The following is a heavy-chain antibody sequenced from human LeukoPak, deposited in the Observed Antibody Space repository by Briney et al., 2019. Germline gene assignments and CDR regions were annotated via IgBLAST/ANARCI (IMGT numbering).Heavy chain of an antibody. V-gene: IGHV3-11*01. CDR1: GFTFSDYY. J-gene: IGHJ4*02. CDR3: ATRKRTSVDY. D-gene: IGHD3/OR15-3a*01. CDR2: ISSSGSTI. Sequence: PGRSLRLSCAASGFTFSDYYMSRIRQAPGKGLEWVSYISSSGSTIYYADSVKGRFTISRDNAKNSLYLQMNSLRAEDTAVYYCATRKRTSVDYWGQGTLVTVSS.